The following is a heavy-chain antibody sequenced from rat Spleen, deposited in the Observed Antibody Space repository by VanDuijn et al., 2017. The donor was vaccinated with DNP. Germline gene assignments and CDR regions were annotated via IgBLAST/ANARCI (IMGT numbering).Heavy chain of an antibody. Sequence: DVHLQESGPGLVKTSQSLSLTCSVTGYSITSSNTWNWIRKFPGNKLEWMGYINNDGTTNYNPSLKSRISITRDTSKNQFFLQVNSVTSEDTATYYCTRRYDGTHYFGDYWGQGVMVTVSS. CDR1: GYSITSSNT. J-gene: IGHJ2*01. D-gene: IGHD1-12*02. V-gene: IGHV3-3*01. CDR2: INNDGTT. CDR3: TRRYDGTHYFGDY.